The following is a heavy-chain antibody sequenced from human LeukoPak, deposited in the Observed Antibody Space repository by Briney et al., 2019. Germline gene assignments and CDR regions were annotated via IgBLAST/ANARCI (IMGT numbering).Heavy chain of an antibody. J-gene: IGHJ4*02. Sequence: PSETLSLTCTVSGGSISSYYWSWIRQPPGKGLEWIGYIYYSGSTNYNPSLKSRVTISVDTSKNQFSLKLSSVTAADTAVYYCARDRWFGAFDYWGQGTLVTVSS. CDR2: IYYSGST. CDR1: GGSISSYY. V-gene: IGHV4-59*01. CDR3: ARDRWFGAFDY. D-gene: IGHD3-10*01.